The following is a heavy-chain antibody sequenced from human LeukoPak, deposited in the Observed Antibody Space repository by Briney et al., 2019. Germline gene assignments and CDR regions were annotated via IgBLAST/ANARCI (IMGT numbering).Heavy chain of an antibody. CDR2: INKDGRST. Sequence: GGSLRLSCAASGMIFNNHWMHWVRQAPGKGLVWVARINKDGRSTTYADSVKGRFTISRDNSKNTLYLQLNSLRAEDTAVYFCAKRGKGYCSSPSCATDYWGQGTLVTVSS. CDR1: GMIFNNHW. J-gene: IGHJ4*02. CDR3: AKRGKGYCSSPSCATDY. D-gene: IGHD2-2*01. V-gene: IGHV3-74*01.